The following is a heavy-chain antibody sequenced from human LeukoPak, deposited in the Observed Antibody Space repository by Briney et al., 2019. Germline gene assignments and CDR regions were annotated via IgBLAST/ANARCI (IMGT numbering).Heavy chain of an antibody. J-gene: IGHJ5*01. CDR1: GYTFKNYG. V-gene: IGHV1-18*04. CDR2: IRTYNGDT. Sequence: ASVKVSCTASGYTFKNYGISWVRQAPGQGLEWMGWIRTYNGDTKHAQKVQGRLTLTAYASTSTAYMELRGLRFDDTAVYYCARDPSNTSGWYIWFDFWGQGTLVTVSS. CDR3: ARDPSNTSGWYIWFDF. D-gene: IGHD6-19*01.